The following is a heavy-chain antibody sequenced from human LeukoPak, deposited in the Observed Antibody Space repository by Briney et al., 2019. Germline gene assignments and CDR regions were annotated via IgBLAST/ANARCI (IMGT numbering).Heavy chain of an antibody. D-gene: IGHD2-21*01. CDR3: TRDPVTYCGGDC. J-gene: IGHJ4*02. V-gene: IGHV3-7*03. CDR1: GFTFSSYW. Sequence: GGSLRLSCAASGFTFSSYWMSWVRQAPGKGLEWVANIKQDGSEKYYVDSVKGRFTISRDQSKNTLFLQMNNLRVEDTAVYYCTRDPVTYCGGDCWGQGTLVTVSS. CDR2: IKQDGSEK.